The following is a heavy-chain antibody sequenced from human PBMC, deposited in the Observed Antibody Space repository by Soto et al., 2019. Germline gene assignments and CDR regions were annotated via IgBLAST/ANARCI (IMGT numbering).Heavy chain of an antibody. D-gene: IGHD6-19*01. Sequence: QVQLQESGPGLVKPSQTLSLTCTVSGGSITNDDYYWNWIRQLPGKGLEWIAYIHNSGTTDYNPALKSRVTISVDTSKSQFSLKLSSVTAADTAVYFCARQKQWLSPFDDLGQGTLVTVSA. CDR3: ARQKQWLSPFDD. J-gene: IGHJ4*02. CDR1: GGSITNDDYY. V-gene: IGHV4-31*03. CDR2: IHNSGTT.